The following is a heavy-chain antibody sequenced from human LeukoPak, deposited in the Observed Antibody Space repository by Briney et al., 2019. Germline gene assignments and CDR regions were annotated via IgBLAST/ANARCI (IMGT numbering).Heavy chain of an antibody. CDR3: AREVSTSPCDP. D-gene: IGHD5/OR15-5a*01. CDR1: GGTFSSYA. J-gene: IGHJ5*02. Sequence: GASVNVSFKASGGTFSSYAISWVRQAPGQGLEWMGWISAYTGNTNYAQKLQGRVTLTTDTSTSTAFMELRSLRSDDTAVYYCAREVSTSPCDPWGQGTLVTVSS. CDR2: ISAYTGNT. V-gene: IGHV1-18*01.